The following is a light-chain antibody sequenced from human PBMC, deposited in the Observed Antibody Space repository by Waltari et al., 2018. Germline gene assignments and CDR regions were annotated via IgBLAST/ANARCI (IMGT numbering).Light chain of an antibody. CDR2: DTS. Sequence: EVVFTQSPVTLSLAAGERATLSCRSSEDVSNYLAWYQQKPGQSPRLLIYDTSKRATGIPARFSGSGYGTDFTLTINNLEAEDFALYYCQQGSILPLTFGGGTKVEIK. CDR1: EDVSNY. CDR3: QQGSILPLT. V-gene: IGKV3-11*01. J-gene: IGKJ4*01.